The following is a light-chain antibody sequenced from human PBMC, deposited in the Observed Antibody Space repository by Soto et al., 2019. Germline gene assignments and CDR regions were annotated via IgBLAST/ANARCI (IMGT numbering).Light chain of an antibody. CDR3: QSYDSSLSGSVV. Sequence: QSVLTQPPSVSGAPGQRVTISCTGSNSNIGAGYNVHWCQQLPGTAPKLLIYGNSNRPSGVPDRFSGSKSGTSASLAITGLQAEDEADYYCQSYDSSLSGSVVFGGGTKLTVL. CDR1: NSNIGAGYN. V-gene: IGLV1-40*01. CDR2: GNS. J-gene: IGLJ2*01.